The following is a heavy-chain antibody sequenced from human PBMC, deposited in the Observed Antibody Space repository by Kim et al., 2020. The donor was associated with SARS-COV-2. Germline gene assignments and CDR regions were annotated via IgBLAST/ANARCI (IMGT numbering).Heavy chain of an antibody. D-gene: IGHD1-26*01. CDR2: N. CDR3: ARQFLLGNFDY. Sequence: NEYAESVNTRIPINAATSKNQFSLQLNSVTPEDTAVYYCARQFLLGNFDYWGQGTLVTVSS. V-gene: IGHV6-1*01. J-gene: IGHJ4*02.